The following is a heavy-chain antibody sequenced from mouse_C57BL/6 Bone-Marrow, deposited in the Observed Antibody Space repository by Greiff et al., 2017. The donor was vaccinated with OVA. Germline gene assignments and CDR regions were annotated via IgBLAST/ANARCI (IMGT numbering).Heavy chain of an antibody. J-gene: IGHJ3*01. D-gene: IGHD1-1*01. CDR3: ARENGSSYGEAY. CDR2: IYPGSGST. Sequence: VQLQQSGAELVKPGASVKMSCKASGYTFTSYWITWVKQRPGQGLEWIGDIYPGSGSTNYNEKFKSKATLTVDTSSSTAYMQLSSLTSEDSAVYYCARENGSSYGEAYWDQGTLVTVSA. CDR1: GYTFTSYW. V-gene: IGHV1-55*01.